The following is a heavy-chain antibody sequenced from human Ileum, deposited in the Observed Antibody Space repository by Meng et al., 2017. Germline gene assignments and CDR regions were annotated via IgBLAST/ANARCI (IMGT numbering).Heavy chain of an antibody. CDR2: IYYDGNT. Sequence: QGQLQGSGPGMVKASQNLFPNCTGSGDSLTSVNTQWSWIRQSPGKGPEYIGYIYYDGNTYYNPSLKSRLIISIDTSRNEFSLRLNSVTAADTAVYYCAREFYVDTAMVIDSWGQGTLVTVSS. J-gene: IGHJ4*02. CDR1: GDSLTSVNTQ. V-gene: IGHV4-30-4*01. D-gene: IGHD5-18*01. CDR3: AREFYVDTAMVIDS.